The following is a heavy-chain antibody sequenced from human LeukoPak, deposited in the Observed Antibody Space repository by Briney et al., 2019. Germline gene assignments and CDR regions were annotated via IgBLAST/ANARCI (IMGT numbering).Heavy chain of an antibody. Sequence: GGSLRLSCAASGFTFSSYAMSWVRQAPGKGLEWVSAISGSGGSTYYADSVKGRFTISRDNSKNTLYLQMNSLRAEDTAVYYCARDGYSSSWYRVYYYYMDVWGKGTTVTVSS. D-gene: IGHD6-13*01. CDR1: GFTFSSYA. V-gene: IGHV3-23*01. CDR3: ARDGYSSSWYRVYYYYMDV. CDR2: ISGSGGST. J-gene: IGHJ6*03.